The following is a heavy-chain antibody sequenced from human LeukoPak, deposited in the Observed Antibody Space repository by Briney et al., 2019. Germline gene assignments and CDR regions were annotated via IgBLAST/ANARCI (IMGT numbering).Heavy chain of an antibody. CDR3: AGTYYYDSSGYYNTAFDI. V-gene: IGHV4-59*08. D-gene: IGHD3-22*01. J-gene: IGHJ3*02. CDR1: GGSISSYY. CDR2: IYYSGST. Sequence: SETLSLICTVSGGSISSYYWSWIRQPPGKGLEWIGYIYYSGSTNYNPSLKSRVTISVDTSKNQFSLKLSSVTAADTAVYYCAGTYYYDSSGYYNTAFDIWGQGTMVTVSS.